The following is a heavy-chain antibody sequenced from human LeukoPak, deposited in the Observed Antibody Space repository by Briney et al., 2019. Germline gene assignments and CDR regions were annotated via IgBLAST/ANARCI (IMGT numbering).Heavy chain of an antibody. CDR3: ARGQNKNYDQVWGNYRASWFFDY. CDR1: GGSISSGSYY. V-gene: IGHV4-61*02. Sequence: PSETLSLTCTVSGGSISSGSYYWSWLRQPAGKGLEWIGRIYTSGSTNYNPSLKSRVTISVDTSKNQFSLKLSSVTAADTAVYYCARGQNKNYDQVWGNYRASWFFDYWGQGSLVTVSS. J-gene: IGHJ4*02. CDR2: IYTSGST. D-gene: IGHD3-16*02.